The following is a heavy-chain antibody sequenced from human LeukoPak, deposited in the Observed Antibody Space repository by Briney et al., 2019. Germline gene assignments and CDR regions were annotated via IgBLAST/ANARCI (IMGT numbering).Heavy chain of an antibody. J-gene: IGHJ4*02. CDR2: ITGSGQTK. V-gene: IGHV3-23*01. D-gene: IGHD2-2*03. CDR1: GFTFSDYA. CDR3: AKESLVDIESFFDN. Sequence: QPGGSLRLSCVVSGFTFSDYAMSWVRRAPGKGLEWVSAITGSGQTKYYTDSEKGRFTMSRDNSKNTLYLHMNNLRDDDTAEYFCAKESLVDIESFFDNWGQGTLVLVSS.